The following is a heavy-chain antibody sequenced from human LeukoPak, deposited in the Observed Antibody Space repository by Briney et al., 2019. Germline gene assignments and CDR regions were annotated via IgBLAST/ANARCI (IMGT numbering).Heavy chain of an antibody. J-gene: IGHJ6*02. V-gene: IGHV1-2*02. Sequence: ASVKVSCKASGYTFTGYYMHWVRQAPGQGLEWMGWINPNSGGTNYAQKFQGRVTMTRDTSISTAYMELSRLRSDDTAVYYCAREEELLRSGYYYCGMDVWGQGTTVTVSS. D-gene: IGHD1-26*01. CDR1: GYTFTGYY. CDR2: INPNSGGT. CDR3: AREEELLRSGYYYCGMDV.